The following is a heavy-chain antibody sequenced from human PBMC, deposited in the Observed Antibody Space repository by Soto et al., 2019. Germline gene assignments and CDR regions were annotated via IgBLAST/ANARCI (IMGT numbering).Heavy chain of an antibody. V-gene: IGHV4-34*01. CDR3: ARALGFGELLHLNWFDP. CDR2: INHSGST. D-gene: IGHD3-10*01. CDR1: GGSFRGYY. J-gene: IGHJ5*02. Sequence: PSETLSLTCAVYGGSFRGYYWSWIRQPPGKGLEWIGEINHSGSTNYNPSIKSRVTISVDTSKNQFSLKLSSVTAADTAVYYCARALGFGELLHLNWFDPWGQGTLVTVSS.